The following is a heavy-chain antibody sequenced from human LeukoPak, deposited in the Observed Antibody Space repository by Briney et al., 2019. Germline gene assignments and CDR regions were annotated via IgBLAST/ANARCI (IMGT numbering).Heavy chain of an antibody. CDR2: TRNKANSYTT. CDR3: ASSSRWELLQPLDY. CDR1: GFTFSDHY. D-gene: IGHD1-26*01. J-gene: IGHJ4*02. V-gene: IGHV3-72*01. Sequence: GGSLRLSCAASGFTFSDHYMDWVRQAPGKGLEWVCRTRNKANSYTTEYAASVKGRFTISRDDSKNSLYLQMNSLKTEDTAVYYCASSSRWELLQPLDYWGQGTLVTVFS.